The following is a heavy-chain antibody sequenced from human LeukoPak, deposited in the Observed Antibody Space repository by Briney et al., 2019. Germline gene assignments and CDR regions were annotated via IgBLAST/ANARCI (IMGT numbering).Heavy chain of an antibody. Sequence: SQTLSLTCTVSGGSISSGSYYWSWIRQPAGKGLEWIGRIYTSGSTNYNPSLKSRVTISVDTSKNQFSLKLSSVTAADTAVYYCARSMVRGVIKSQFYYYYYMDVWGKGTTVIISS. CDR2: IYTSGST. CDR1: GGSISSGSYY. CDR3: ARSMVRGVIKSQFYYYYYMDV. J-gene: IGHJ6*03. D-gene: IGHD3-10*01. V-gene: IGHV4-61*02.